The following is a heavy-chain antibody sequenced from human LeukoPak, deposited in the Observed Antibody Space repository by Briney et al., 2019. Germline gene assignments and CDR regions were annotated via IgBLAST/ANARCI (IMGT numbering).Heavy chain of an antibody. V-gene: IGHV1-18*01. CDR3: ARGFSGILTGPLFALDSLNWFDP. CDR1: GYTFTSYG. Sequence: GASVKVSCKASGYTFTSYGISWVRQAPGQGLEWMGWISAYNGNTNYAQKLQGRVTMTTDTSTSTAYMELRSLRSDDTAVYYCARGFSGILTGPLFALDSLNWFDPWGQGTLVTVSS. D-gene: IGHD3-9*01. CDR2: ISAYNGNT. J-gene: IGHJ5*02.